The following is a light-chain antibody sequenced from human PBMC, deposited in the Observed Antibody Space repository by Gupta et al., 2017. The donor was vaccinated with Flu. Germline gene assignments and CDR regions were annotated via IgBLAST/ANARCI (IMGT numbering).Light chain of an antibody. V-gene: IGKV3-11*01. J-gene: IGKJ4*01. Sequence: SPAILSLSPGERATLSCRASQSVGNYLAWYQQKPGQAPRLLVYDTSNRASGIPARFSGSGSGTDFTLTISSLEPEDFAVYYCQQRSDWLSFGGGTKVEIK. CDR2: DTS. CDR3: QQRSDWLS. CDR1: QSVGNY.